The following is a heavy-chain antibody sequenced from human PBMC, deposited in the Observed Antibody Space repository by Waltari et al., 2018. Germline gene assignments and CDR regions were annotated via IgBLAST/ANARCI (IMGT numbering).Heavy chain of an antibody. J-gene: IGHJ6*02. D-gene: IGHD2-2*01. CDR3: AGGSTSDYYYYYGMDV. CDR1: GGTFSSYA. Sequence: QVQLVQSGAEVKKPGSSVKVSCKASGGTFSSYAISWVRQAPGQGLEWMGGISPIVGTANYAQKFQGRVTITADESTSTAYMELSSLRSEDTAVYYCAGGSTSDYYYYYGMDVWGQGTTVTVSS. V-gene: IGHV1-69*01. CDR2: ISPIVGTA.